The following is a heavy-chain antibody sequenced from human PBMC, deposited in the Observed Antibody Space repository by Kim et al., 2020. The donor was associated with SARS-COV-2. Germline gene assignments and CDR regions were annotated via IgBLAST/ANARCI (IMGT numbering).Heavy chain of an antibody. Sequence: KFQGRVTMTEDTSTDTAYMELSSLRSEDTAVYYCATGFRWQWLAQGHFDLWGRGTLVTVSS. V-gene: IGHV1-24*01. CDR3: ATGFRWQWLAQGHFDL. J-gene: IGHJ2*01. D-gene: IGHD6-19*01.